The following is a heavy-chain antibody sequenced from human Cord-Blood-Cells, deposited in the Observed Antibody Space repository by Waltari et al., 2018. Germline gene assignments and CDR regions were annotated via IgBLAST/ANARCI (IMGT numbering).Heavy chain of an antibody. CDR3: ATGYYDSSGYYDY. J-gene: IGHJ4*02. Sequence: TELSMHWVRQAPGKGLEWMGGFDPEDGETIYAQKFQGRVTMTEDTSTDTAYMELSSLRSEDTAVYYCATGYYDSSGYYDYWGQGTLVTVSS. CDR1: TELS. D-gene: IGHD3-22*01. V-gene: IGHV1-24*01. CDR2: FDPEDGET.